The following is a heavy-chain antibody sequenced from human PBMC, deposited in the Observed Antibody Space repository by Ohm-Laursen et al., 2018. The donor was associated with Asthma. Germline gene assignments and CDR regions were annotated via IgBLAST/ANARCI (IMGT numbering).Heavy chain of an antibody. V-gene: IGHV3-21*01. CDR1: GYTFSRYS. J-gene: IGHJ1*01. CDR3: ARIGPEWELPGREYSLHH. D-gene: IGHD1-26*01. CDR2: VSTASTFI. Sequence: GSLRLSCAASGYTFSRYSIHWVRQAPGKGLEWVASVSTASTFIYYADSVRGRFTTSRDNANDLVYLQMNSLRAEDTALYYCARIGPEWELPGREYSLHHWGEGTLVTVSS.